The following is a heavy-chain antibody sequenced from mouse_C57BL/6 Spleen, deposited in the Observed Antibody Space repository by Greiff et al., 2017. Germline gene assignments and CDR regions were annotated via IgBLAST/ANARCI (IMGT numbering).Heavy chain of an antibody. CDR2: IYPRSGNT. Sequence: VQLVESGAELARPGASVKLSCKASGYTFTSYGISWVKQRTGQGLEWIGEIYPRSGNTYYNEKFNGKATLTADKSSCTAYRELSSLTSEDSAVYFCARDITTVVAPYAMDYWGQGTSVTVSS. D-gene: IGHD1-1*01. V-gene: IGHV1-81*01. CDR3: ARDITTVVAPYAMDY. CDR1: GYTFTSYG. J-gene: IGHJ4*01.